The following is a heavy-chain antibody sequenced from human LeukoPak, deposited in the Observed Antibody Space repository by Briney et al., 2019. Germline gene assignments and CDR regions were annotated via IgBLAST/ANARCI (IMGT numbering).Heavy chain of an antibody. CDR3: AKDLAGSGSYPY. Sequence: GGSLRLSCAASGFTFSDSYMSWIRQAPGKGLEWVSYISSSSTYTNYADSVKGRFTISRDNAKNSLYLQMNSLRAEDTAVYYWAKDLAGSGSYPYWGQGTLVTVS. J-gene: IGHJ4*02. CDR2: ISSSSTYT. V-gene: IGHV3-11*05. CDR1: GFTFSDSY. D-gene: IGHD3-10*01.